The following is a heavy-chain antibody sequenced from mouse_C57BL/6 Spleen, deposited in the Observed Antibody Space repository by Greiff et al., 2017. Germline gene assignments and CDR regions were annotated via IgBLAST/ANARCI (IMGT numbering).Heavy chain of an antibody. J-gene: IGHJ3*01. CDR2: INPNNGGT. D-gene: IGHD2-1*01. CDR1: GYTFTDYN. CDR3: AREDGTRGFAY. Sequence: VQLKESGPELVKPGASVKMSCKASGYTFTDYNMHWVKQSHGKSLEWIGYINPNNGGTSYNQKFKGKATLTVNKSSSTAYMELRSLTSEDSAVYYCAREDGTRGFAYWGQGTLVTVSA. V-gene: IGHV1-22*01.